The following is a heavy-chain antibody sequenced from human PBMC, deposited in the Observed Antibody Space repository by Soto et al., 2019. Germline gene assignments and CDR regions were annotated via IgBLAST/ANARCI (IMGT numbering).Heavy chain of an antibody. V-gene: IGHV3-7*01. D-gene: IGHD7-27*01. J-gene: IGHJ4*02. CDR1: GSPLTTYR. Sequence: EVQLVESGGALVQPGGSLGPSLEASGSPLTTYRMFWVAQSPGGGLEGLANIKEDGIQKNYVDSVKGRFTISRDNAKKSLYLQMNSLRVDDTAVYYCAREVWGPVDWGQGTLVTVSS. CDR3: AREVWGPVD. CDR2: IKEDGIQK.